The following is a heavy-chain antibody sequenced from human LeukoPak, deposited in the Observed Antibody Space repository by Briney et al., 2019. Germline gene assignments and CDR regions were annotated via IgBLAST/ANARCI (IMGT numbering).Heavy chain of an antibody. CDR1: GFTFGSHS. CDR2: IYSSGRHI. D-gene: IGHD5-24*01. V-gene: IGHV3-21*01. CDR3: ARGGGSRDGLTTSFDY. J-gene: IGHJ4*02. Sequence: PGGSLRLSCAASGFTFGSHSMDWVRQAPTKGLEWVSSIYSSGRHINYADSVKGRFTISRDNAKNSLYLQMNSLRAEDTAVYYWARGGGSRDGLTTSFDYWGQGTVVTVSS.